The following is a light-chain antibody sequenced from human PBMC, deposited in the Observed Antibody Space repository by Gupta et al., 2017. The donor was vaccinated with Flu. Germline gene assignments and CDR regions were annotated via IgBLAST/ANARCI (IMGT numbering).Light chain of an antibody. CDR1: QSLLHSNGYTY. V-gene: IGKV2-28*01. J-gene: IGKJ5*01. Sequence: DIVMTQSPLSLPVTPGEPASISCRSSQSLLHSNGYTYFDWYMQKPRQSPQLPIHLRSNRAAGVPDRFSGSGSGTDFTLKISRVEGEDVGVYYSRQALQKPITFGQGTRLEIK. CDR3: RQALQKPIT. CDR2: LRS.